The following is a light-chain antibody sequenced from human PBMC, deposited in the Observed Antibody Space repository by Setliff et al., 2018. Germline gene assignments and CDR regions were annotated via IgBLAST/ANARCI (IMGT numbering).Light chain of an antibody. CDR3: QSYDSSLSALYV. J-gene: IGLJ1*01. CDR1: SSNIGAGYD. Sequence: ALTQPPSVSGAPGQRVTISCTGSSSNIGAGYDVHWYQQLPGTAPKLLIYGNSNRPSGVPDRFSGSKSGTSASLAITGLQAEDEADYYCQSYDSSLSALYVFGTGTKV. CDR2: GNS. V-gene: IGLV1-40*01.